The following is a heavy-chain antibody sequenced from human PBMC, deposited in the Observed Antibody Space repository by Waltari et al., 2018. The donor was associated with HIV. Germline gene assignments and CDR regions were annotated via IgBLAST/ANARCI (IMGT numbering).Heavy chain of an antibody. V-gene: IGHV4-34*01. Sequence: QVQLQQSGAGLLKPSETLSLTCTVSGGSFSGYYWSWIRQPPGQGLEWIGEVNHSGNINYNPSLKSRLIISVDTSKSQFSLRLKSVTAADMAVYYCSREGYGGNPANDFDFWGQGTLVSVSS. D-gene: IGHD2-15*01. CDR3: SREGYGGNPANDFDF. CDR1: GGSFSGYY. J-gene: IGHJ4*02. CDR2: VNHSGNI.